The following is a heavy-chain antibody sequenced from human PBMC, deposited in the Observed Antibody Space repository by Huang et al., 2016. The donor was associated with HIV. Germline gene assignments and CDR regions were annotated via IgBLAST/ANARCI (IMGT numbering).Heavy chain of an antibody. D-gene: IGHD1-26*01. Sequence: EVQLVESGGGLVQPGGSLRLSCAASGFTFNSYGMSWVRQAPGKGVEWVAGIKTDGSEKAYVDSVKGRFTISRDNAKNSLYRQMNSLRAEDTAVYYCVRLLDHTGDYWGQGTLVTVSS. CDR1: GFTFNSYG. V-gene: IGHV3-7*01. CDR2: IKTDGSEK. J-gene: IGHJ4*02. CDR3: VRLLDHTGDY.